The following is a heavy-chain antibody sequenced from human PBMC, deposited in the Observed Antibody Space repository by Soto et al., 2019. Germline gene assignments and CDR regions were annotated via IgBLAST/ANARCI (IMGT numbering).Heavy chain of an antibody. CDR1: GFTFRNYA. CDR2: IGHDGNLT. V-gene: IGHV3-33*08. Sequence: QVHLVESGGGVVQPGRSLRLSCVASGFTFRNYAMFWVRQPPGKGLEWVAYIGHDGNLTLYADSVKGRFTISRDNSKNTVDLQMSRLRLDDTGSYYCAGDGSMTISGRDDNWGQGTLVTVS. D-gene: IGHD3-3*01. CDR3: AGDGSMTISGRDDN. J-gene: IGHJ4*02.